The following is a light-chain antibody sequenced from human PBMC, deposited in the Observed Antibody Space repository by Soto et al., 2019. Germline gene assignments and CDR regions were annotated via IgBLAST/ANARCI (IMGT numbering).Light chain of an antibody. J-gene: IGLJ3*02. CDR2: EVS. CDR1: SSDVGGYNY. CDR3: RSYEGRNTLV. Sequence: QSALTQPPSASGSPGQPVTISCTGTSSDVGGYNYVSWYQQHPGTAPKLMIYEVSKRPSGVPDRFSGSKSGNTASLTVSGLQAEDEADYYCRSYEGRNTLVFGGGTKLTVL. V-gene: IGLV2-8*01.